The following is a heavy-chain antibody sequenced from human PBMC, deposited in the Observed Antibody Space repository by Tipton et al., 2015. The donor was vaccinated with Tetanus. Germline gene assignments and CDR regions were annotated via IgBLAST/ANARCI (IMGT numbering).Heavy chain of an antibody. J-gene: IGHJ4*02. V-gene: IGHV5-51*01. CDR3: ARAHCTDGVCNFDF. CDR1: GYIFNNYW. Sequence: VQSGGEVKKPGESLKISGKGSGYIFNNYWIGWVRQKPGKGLEWMGIIYPGDSDTRYSPSFQGQVTISVDKSINTAYLQWSSLKASDTSMFYCARAHCTDGVCNFDFWGQGALVTVAS. D-gene: IGHD2-8*01. CDR2: IYPGDSDT.